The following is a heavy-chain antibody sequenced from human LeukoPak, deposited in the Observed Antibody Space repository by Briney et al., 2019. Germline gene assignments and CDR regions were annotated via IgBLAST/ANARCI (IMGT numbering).Heavy chain of an antibody. CDR1: GGTFSSYA. CDR3: ALEFRTFYAVFDY. Sequence: SVKVSCKASGGTFSSYAISWVRQAPGQGLEWMGGIIPIFGTADYAQEFQGRVTITADESTTTAYMELNGLRSEDTAVYYCALEFRTFYAVFDYWGQGTLVTVSS. J-gene: IGHJ4*02. V-gene: IGHV1-69*13. CDR2: IIPIFGTA. D-gene: IGHD2-2*01.